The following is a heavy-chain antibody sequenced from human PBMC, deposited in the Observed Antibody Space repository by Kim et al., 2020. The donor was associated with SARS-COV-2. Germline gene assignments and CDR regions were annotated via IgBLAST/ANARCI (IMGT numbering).Heavy chain of an antibody. V-gene: IGHV4-34*01. CDR3: ARSGPFSSSWTRDY. CDR2: ISHSGST. CDR1: GGSFSGYF. D-gene: IGHD6-13*01. Sequence: SETLSLTCAVYGGSFSGYFWSWIRQPPGKGLEWIGEISHSGSTNYHPSLKSRVTISVDVPKNQFSLKLSSVTAADTAVYYCARSGPFSSSWTRDY. J-gene: IGHJ4*01.